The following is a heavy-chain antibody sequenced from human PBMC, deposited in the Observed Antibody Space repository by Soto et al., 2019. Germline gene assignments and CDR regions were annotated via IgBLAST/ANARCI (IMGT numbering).Heavy chain of an antibody. CDR3: VREDDTTGSYSWFDP. J-gene: IGHJ5*02. CDR1: GAAFNTIT. Sequence: QVQLVQSGAEVKKPGSSVRVSCKASGAAFNTITINWVRQAPGQGLEWMGGFVSVFGSATYAQKLQGRVATTADASTSTFYMKLSRLNSEDTALYYCVREDDTTGSYSWFDPWGQGTLDTVSS. D-gene: IGHD3-9*01. CDR2: FVSVFGSA. V-gene: IGHV1-69*01.